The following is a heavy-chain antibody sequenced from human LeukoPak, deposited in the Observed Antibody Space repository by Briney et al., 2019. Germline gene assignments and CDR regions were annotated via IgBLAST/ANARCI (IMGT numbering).Heavy chain of an antibody. V-gene: IGHV4-34*01. J-gene: IGHJ6*02. CDR2: INHSGST. CDR1: GGSFSGYY. CDR3: ARGLSIYDYVWGSYRYRPYGMDV. D-gene: IGHD3-16*02. Sequence: SETLTLTCAVYGGSFSGYYWSWIRQPPGKGLEWIGEINHSGSTNYNPSLKGRVTISVDTSKNQFSLKLSSVTAADTAVYYCARGLSIYDYVWGSYRYRPYGMDVWGQGTTVTVSS.